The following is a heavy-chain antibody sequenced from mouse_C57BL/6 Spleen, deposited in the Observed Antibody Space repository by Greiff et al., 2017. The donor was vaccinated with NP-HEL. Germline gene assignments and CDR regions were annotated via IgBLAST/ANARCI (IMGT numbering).Heavy chain of an antibody. Sequence: EVKLMESGGGLVQSGRSLRLSCATSGFTFSDFYMEWVRQAPGKGLEWIAASRNKANDSTTEYSASVKGRFIVSRDPSQNIRYLQMNALRAEDNAIYYCARDAGDYGSSFFAYWGQGTLVTVSA. V-gene: IGHV7-1*01. CDR1: GFTFSDFY. J-gene: IGHJ3*01. CDR2: SRNKANDSTT. CDR3: ARDAGDYGSSFFAY. D-gene: IGHD1-1*01.